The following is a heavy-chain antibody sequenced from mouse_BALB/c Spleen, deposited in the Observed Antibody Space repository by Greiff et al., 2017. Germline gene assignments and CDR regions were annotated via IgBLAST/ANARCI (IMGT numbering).Heavy chain of an antibody. Sequence: VQLQQSGAELVRPGVSVKISCKGSGYTFTDYAMHWVKQSHAKSLEWIGVISTYYGDASYNQKFKGKATMTVDKSSSTAYMELARLTSEDSAIYYCAREDRYAMDYWGQGTSVTVSS. J-gene: IGHJ4*01. CDR2: ISTYYGDA. CDR1: GYTFTDYA. V-gene: IGHV1S137*01. D-gene: IGHD2-14*01. CDR3: AREDRYAMDY.